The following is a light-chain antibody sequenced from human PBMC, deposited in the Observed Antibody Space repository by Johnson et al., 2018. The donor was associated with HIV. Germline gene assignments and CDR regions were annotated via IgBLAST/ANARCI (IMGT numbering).Light chain of an antibody. CDR3: GTWDSSLTAGV. Sequence: QSVLTQPPSVSAAPGQKVTISCSGSSSNIGNSYISWYQQLPVTAPKLLIYKNDQRPSGIPDRFSGSKSGTSATLGITGLQTGDEADYYCGTWDSSLTAGVVGTGTKVTVL. CDR2: KND. J-gene: IGLJ1*01. CDR1: SSNIGNSY. V-gene: IGLV1-51*02.